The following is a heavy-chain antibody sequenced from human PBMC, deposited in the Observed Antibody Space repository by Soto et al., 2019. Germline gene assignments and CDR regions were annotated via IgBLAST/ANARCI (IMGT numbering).Heavy chain of an antibody. Sequence: QVQLQESGPGLVKPSETLSLTCTVSGGSVSGYYWGWIRQPPGRGLEYIGHIHYSGSTNYNPSLKRRFTMSVDASMNQFSLKLNSVTAADTAVYFCARHYNSGSYPLDCWGQGTLVTVSS. D-gene: IGHD3-10*01. V-gene: IGHV4-59*08. J-gene: IGHJ4*02. CDR1: GGSVSGYY. CDR2: IHYSGST. CDR3: ARHYNSGSYPLDC.